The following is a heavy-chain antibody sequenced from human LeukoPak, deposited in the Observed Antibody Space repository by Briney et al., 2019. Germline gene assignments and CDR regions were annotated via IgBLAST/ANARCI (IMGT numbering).Heavy chain of an antibody. CDR1: GYSFTGHY. V-gene: IGHV1-2*02. J-gene: IGHJ4*02. CDR3: ASFAFLVVVVAANPDY. Sequence: ASVKVSCKASGYSFTGHYMHWVRQAPGQGIEWMEWINPKSGSTNYAQKFQGRVTMTRDTSISTAYMDMSSLRSDDTAVYYCASFAFLVVVVAANPDYWGQGTLVTVSS. CDR2: INPKSGST. D-gene: IGHD2-15*01.